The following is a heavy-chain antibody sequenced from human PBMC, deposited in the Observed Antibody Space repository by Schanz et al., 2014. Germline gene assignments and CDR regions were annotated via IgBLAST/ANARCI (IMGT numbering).Heavy chain of an antibody. J-gene: IGHJ4*02. D-gene: IGHD3-22*01. CDR3: AKDPSHGDYDYYFDY. CDR1: GFTFSSYA. CDR2: ISSSGSYI. Sequence: VQLVESGGGLVKPGGSLRLSCAASGFTFSSYAMSWVRQAPGKGLEWVSSISSSGSYIHYADSVKGRFTISRDNAKNTLYLQMNSLRAEDTAVYYCAKDPSHGDYDYYFDYWGQGTLVTVSS. V-gene: IGHV3-21*04.